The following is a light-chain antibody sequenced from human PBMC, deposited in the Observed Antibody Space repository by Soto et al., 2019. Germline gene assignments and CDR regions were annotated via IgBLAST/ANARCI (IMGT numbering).Light chain of an antibody. CDR1: QSVSIN. CDR2: GAS. J-gene: IGKJ1*01. V-gene: IGKV3-15*01. CDR3: QHYNNWPPWT. Sequence: ETVMTQSPATLSVSPGERVTLSCRASQSVSINLAWYQQKPGQAPRLLIYGASTRAPGVPARFGGSGSETEFTLTISGLQSEDFAVYYWQHYNNWPPWTFGQGTKVEVK.